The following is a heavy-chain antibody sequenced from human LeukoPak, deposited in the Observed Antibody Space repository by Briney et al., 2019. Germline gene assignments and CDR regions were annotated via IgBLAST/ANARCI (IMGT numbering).Heavy chain of an antibody. CDR1: GFTFSSYW. V-gene: IGHV3-7*01. CDR2: IKQDGSEK. J-gene: IGHJ4*02. D-gene: IGHD3-9*01. Sequence: GGSLRLSCAASGFTFSSYWMSWVRQAPGKGLEWVANIKQDGSEKYYVDSVKGRFTISRDNAKNSLYLQMNSLRAEDTAVYYCARVVTRYDILTGYSLYYFDYWGQGTLVTVSS. CDR3: ARVVTRYDILTGYSLYYFDY.